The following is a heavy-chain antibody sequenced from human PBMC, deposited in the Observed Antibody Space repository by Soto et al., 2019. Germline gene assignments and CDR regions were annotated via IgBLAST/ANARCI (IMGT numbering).Heavy chain of an antibody. D-gene: IGHD3-10*01. CDR1: GFTFSSYW. CDR2: IDEYGNTV. CDR3: TREIGDKGAY. J-gene: IGHJ4*02. V-gene: IGHV3-74*01. Sequence: EVQLVESGGGLVQPGGSLSLSCGTSGFTFSSYWMHWVRQVPGKGLLWVSGIDEYGNTVNYAESVRGRFTTSRDNARNTLYMEMNSLRAEDTALYYCTREIGDKGAYWGPGTLVTVSS.